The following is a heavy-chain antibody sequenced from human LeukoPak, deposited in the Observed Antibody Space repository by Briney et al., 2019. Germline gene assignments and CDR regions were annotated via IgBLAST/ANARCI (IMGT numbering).Heavy chain of an antibody. J-gene: IGHJ6*02. V-gene: IGHV3-23*01. CDR1: AFTFSSYA. Sequence: GGSLRLSCAASAFTFSSYAMSWVRQAPGKGLEWVSAISGSGGSTYYADSVKDRFTISRDNSKNTLYLQMNSLRAEDTAVYYCAKDQNWNDWGYGMDVWGQGTTVTVSS. CDR3: AKDQNWNDWGYGMDV. D-gene: IGHD1-1*01. CDR2: ISGSGGST.